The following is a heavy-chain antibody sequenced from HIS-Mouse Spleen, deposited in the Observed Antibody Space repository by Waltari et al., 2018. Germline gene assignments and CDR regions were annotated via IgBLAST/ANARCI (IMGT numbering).Heavy chain of an antibody. J-gene: IGHJ4*02. V-gene: IGHV3-48*01. CDR1: GFTFSSYS. Sequence: EVQLVESGGGLVQPGGSLRLSCAASGFTFSSYSMNWVRQAPGKGLEWVSYISSSSSTIYYADSVKGRFTISREKAKNSLYLQMNSLRAEDTAVYYCARDLGEGYSNYYFDYWGQGTLVTVSS. D-gene: IGHD4-4*01. CDR2: ISSSSSTI. CDR3: ARDLGEGYSNYYFDY.